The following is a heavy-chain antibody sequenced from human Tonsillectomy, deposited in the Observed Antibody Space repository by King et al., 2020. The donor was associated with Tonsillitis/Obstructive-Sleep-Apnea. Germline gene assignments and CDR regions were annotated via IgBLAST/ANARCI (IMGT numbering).Heavy chain of an antibody. CDR3: ARAPSDYDSNWFDP. V-gene: IGHV4-61*01. CDR1: GGSVSSGSYY. CDR2: IYYSGST. J-gene: IGHJ5*02. Sequence: VQLQESGPGLVKPSETLSLTCTVSGGSVSSGSYYWSWIRQPPGKGLEWIGYIYYSGSTNYNPSLKSRVTISVDTSKNQFSLKLSSVTAAATAVYYCARAPSDYDSNWFDPWGQGTLVTVSS. D-gene: IGHD3-3*01.